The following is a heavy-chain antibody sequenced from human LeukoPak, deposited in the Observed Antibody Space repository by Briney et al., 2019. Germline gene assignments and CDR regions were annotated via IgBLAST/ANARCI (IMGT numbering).Heavy chain of an antibody. CDR3: ASRYCSGTSCYAFDI. CDR1: GFTFSTYN. Sequence: GGSLRLSCAASGFTFSTYNMNWVRQAPGKGLEWVSSISNNNAYMYYADSVKGRFTISRDNAKNSLYLQMNSLTAEDTAVYYCASRYCSGTSCYAFDIWGRGTLVTVSS. V-gene: IGHV3-21*01. CDR2: ISNNNAYM. D-gene: IGHD2-2*01. J-gene: IGHJ3*02.